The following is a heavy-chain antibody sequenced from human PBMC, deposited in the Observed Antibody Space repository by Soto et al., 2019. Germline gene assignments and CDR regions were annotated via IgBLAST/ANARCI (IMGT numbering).Heavy chain of an antibody. CDR3: ARLSSLYYNSDYGGYYFDY. D-gene: IGHD3-10*01. Sequence: QVQLQESGPGLVKPSQTLSLTCTVSGGSIRGGDYYWSWTRPHPGKGLEWIGYIFYSGNSFYNPSLKSGVTISVDTSKNQFSLQLSSVTAADTAIYYCARLSSLYYNSDYGGYYFDYWGQGTLVSVSS. J-gene: IGHJ4*02. CDR1: GGSIRGGDYY. CDR2: IFYSGNS. V-gene: IGHV4-31*03.